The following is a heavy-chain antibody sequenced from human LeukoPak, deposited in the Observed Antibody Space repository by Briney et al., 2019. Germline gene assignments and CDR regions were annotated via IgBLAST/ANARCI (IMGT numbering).Heavy chain of an antibody. CDR2: INWNGGTT. J-gene: IGHJ4*02. Sequence: GGSLRLSCAASGFTFDDYGMSWVRQVPGKGLEWVSGINWNGGTTAYADSVKGRFTISRDNAKNFVYLQMNSLRAEDTAVYYCAKDRRLRYFDWSVIDYWGQGTLVTVSS. D-gene: IGHD3-9*01. V-gene: IGHV3-20*04. CDR3: AKDRRLRYFDWSVIDY. CDR1: GFTFDDYG.